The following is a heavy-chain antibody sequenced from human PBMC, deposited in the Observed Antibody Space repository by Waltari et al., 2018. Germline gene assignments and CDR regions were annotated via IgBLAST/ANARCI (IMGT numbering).Heavy chain of an antibody. CDR3: AREIVVVPAAMGFEAFDI. J-gene: IGHJ3*02. V-gene: IGHV1-69*14. Sequence: QVQLVQSGAEVKKPGSSVKVSCKASGGTFSSYAISWVRQAPGQGLEWMGGIIPIFGTANDAQKFQGRVTITADKSTSTAYMELSSLRSEDTAVYYCAREIVVVPAAMGFEAFDIWGQGTMVTVSS. CDR1: GGTFSSYA. D-gene: IGHD2-2*01. CDR2: IIPIFGTA.